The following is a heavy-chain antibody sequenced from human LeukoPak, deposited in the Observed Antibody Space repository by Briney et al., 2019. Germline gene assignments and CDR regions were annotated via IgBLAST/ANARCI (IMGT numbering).Heavy chain of an antibody. CDR2: IKQDGSEK. J-gene: IGHJ4*02. Sequence: PEGSLRLSCAASGFTFSSYWMSWVRQAPGKGLEWVANIKQDGSEKYYVDSVKGRFTISRDNAKNSLYLQMNSLRAEDTAVYYCGRGSWYGDFDYWGQGTLVTVSS. CDR1: GFTFSSYW. CDR3: GRGSWYGDFDY. D-gene: IGHD6-13*01. V-gene: IGHV3-7*01.